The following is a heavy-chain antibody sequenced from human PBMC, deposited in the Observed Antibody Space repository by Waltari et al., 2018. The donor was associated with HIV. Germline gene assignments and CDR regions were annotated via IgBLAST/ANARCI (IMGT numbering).Heavy chain of an antibody. D-gene: IGHD2-2*02. V-gene: IGHV4-4*02. CDR3: ARGLYCSSTSCYIFARAYGMDV. CDR2: IYHSGST. CDR1: GGSISSSNW. J-gene: IGHJ6*02. Sequence: QVQLQESGPGLVKPSGTLSLTCAVSGGSISSSNWWSWVRQPPGKGLEWIGEIYHSGSTNYNPSLKSRVTISVDKSKNQFSLKLSSVTAADTAVYYCARGLYCSSTSCYIFARAYGMDVWGQGTTVTVSS.